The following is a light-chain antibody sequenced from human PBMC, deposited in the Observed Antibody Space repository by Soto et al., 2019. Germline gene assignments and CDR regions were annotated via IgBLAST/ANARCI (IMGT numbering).Light chain of an antibody. J-gene: IGKJ1*01. V-gene: IGKV3-20*01. CDR3: QQYNNWPWT. CDR2: GAS. Sequence: EIVLTQSPGTLSLSPGERATLSCRASQSVSSSYLAWYQQKPGQAPRLLIYGASRRATGIPDRFSGSGSGTDFTLPISRLQSEDFAVYYCQQYNNWPWTFGQGTKVDIK. CDR1: QSVSSSY.